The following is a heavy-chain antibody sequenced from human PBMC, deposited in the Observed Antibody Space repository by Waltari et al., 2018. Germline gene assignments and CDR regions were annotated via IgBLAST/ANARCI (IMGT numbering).Heavy chain of an antibody. CDR1: GFTFSSYS. Sequence: EVQLVESGGGLVQPGGSLRLSCAASGFTFSSYSISCVRRARVKGLEWFAAISGSGGSKYYADSGKGRFNISRDNSKNTLYRQMTSLRAEDTAVYYCAKDGSWTVSLVSPARAPKHNWFDPWGQGTLVTVSS. J-gene: IGHJ5*02. CDR2: ISGSGGSK. D-gene: IGHD1-26*01. CDR3: AKDGSWTVSLVSPARAPKHNWFDP. V-gene: IGHV3-23*04.